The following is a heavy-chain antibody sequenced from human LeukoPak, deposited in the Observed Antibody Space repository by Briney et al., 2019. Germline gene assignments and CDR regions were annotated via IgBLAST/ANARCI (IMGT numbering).Heavy chain of an antibody. Sequence: GGSLRLSCAAPGFTFSSYSMNWVRQAPGKGLEWVSSISSSSSYIYYADSVKGRFTISRDNAKNSLYLQMNSLRAEDTAVYYCAGGSQQLVRGWFDPWGQGTLVTVSS. CDR1: GFTFSSYS. V-gene: IGHV3-21*01. D-gene: IGHD6-13*01. CDR3: AGGSQQLVRGWFDP. J-gene: IGHJ5*02. CDR2: ISSSSSYI.